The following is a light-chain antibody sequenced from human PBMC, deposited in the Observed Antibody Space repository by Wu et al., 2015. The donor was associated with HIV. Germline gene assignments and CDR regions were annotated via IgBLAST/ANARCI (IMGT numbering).Light chain of an antibody. CDR2: GAS. V-gene: IGKV3-20*01. CDR1: QSVSSSY. J-gene: IGKJ1*01. Sequence: EIVLTQSPGTLSLSPGERATLSCRASQSVSSSYLAWYQQKPGQAPRLLIYGASSRATGIPDRFSGSGSGTDFTLTISRLEPEDFATYFCQQYYSYPLTFGQGTTVEIK. CDR3: QQYYSYPLT.